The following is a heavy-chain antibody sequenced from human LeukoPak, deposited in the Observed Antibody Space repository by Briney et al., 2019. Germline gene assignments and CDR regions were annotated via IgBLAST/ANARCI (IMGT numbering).Heavy chain of an antibody. Sequence: GGSLRLSCAASGFTFNTYTMYWVHHPPGKRLEWVSIIGSSGGGIHYADSVKGRFTISRDNSKNALYLQMNSLRVEDTAVYYCAIDPNWGTHSWGQGVLVTVSS. CDR2: IGSSGGGI. CDR3: AIDPNWGTHS. CDR1: GFTFNTYT. J-gene: IGHJ4*02. D-gene: IGHD7-27*01. V-gene: IGHV3-23*01.